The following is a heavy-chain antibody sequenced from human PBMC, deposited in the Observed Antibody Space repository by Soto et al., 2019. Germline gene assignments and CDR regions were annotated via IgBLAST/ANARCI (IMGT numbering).Heavy chain of an antibody. V-gene: IGHV4-39*01. J-gene: IGHJ5*02. CDR1: GGSISSANYY. CDR2: MYSRGNT. D-gene: IGHD3-22*01. CDR3: ARQPYDSRGYYYGT. Sequence: QLRLQESGPGLVKPSEPLSLTCTVSGGSISSANYYWGWIRQPPGKGLEWIESMYSRGNTYYNPALKSRVTVSVDTSKNHFSLKLSSVTAADTAVYYCARQPYDSRGYYYGTWGQGALVTVSS.